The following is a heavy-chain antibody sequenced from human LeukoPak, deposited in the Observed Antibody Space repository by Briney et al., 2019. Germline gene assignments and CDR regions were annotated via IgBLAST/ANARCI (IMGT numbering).Heavy chain of an antibody. CDR2: IYTSGST. V-gene: IGHV4-4*07. D-gene: IGHD3-3*01. CDR1: GGSISSYY. J-gene: IGHJ5*02. CDR3: ARDESSDYDFWSGYSRWFDP. Sequence: SETLSLTCTVSGGSISSYYWSWIRQPAGKGLEWIWRIYTSGSTNYNPSLKSRVTMSVDTSKNQFSLKLSSVTAADTAVYYCARDESSDYDFWSGYSRWFDPWGQGTLVTVSS.